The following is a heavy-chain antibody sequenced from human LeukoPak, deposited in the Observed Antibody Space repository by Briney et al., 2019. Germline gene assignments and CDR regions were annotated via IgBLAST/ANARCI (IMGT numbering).Heavy chain of an antibody. Sequence: TSETLSLTCAVYGGSFSGYYWSWIRQPPGKGLEWIGEINHSGSTNYNPSLKSRVTMSVDTSKNQFSLKLSSVTAADTAVYYCARDLGETYYYGSGTDHWFDPWGQGTLVTVSS. D-gene: IGHD3-10*01. CDR3: ARDLGETYYYGSGTDHWFDP. J-gene: IGHJ5*02. CDR2: INHSGST. V-gene: IGHV4-34*01. CDR1: GGSFSGYY.